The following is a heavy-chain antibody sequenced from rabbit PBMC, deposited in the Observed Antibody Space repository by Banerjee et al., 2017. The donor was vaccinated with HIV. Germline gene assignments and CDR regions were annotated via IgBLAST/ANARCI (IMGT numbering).Heavy chain of an antibody. CDR3: ASGYSDVYFNL. CDR2: IDPVVGST. Sequence: QEQLEESGGGLVQPEGSLTLTCTASGFDFSSAAISWVRQAPGKGLEWVGYIDPVVGSTYYASWVNGRFTISKTSSTTVTLQMTSLTAADTATYFCASGYSDVYFNLWGPGTLVTVS. J-gene: IGHJ4*01. CDR1: GFDFSSAA. D-gene: IGHD1-1*01. V-gene: IGHV1S45*01.